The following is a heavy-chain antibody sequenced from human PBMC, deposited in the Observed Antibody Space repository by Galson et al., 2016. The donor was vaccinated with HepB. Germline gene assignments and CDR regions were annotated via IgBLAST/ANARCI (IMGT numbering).Heavy chain of an antibody. Sequence: SLRLSCAASGFTFSSYSMNWVRQAPGKRLEWVSSIGGSGRYIYQADSVKGRFTISRDNARNSLYLQMNNLRVEDTAVYYCAREEQWLVDYWGQGTLVTVSS. J-gene: IGHJ4*02. V-gene: IGHV3-21*01. CDR1: GFTFSSYS. D-gene: IGHD6-19*01. CDR3: AREEQWLVDY. CDR2: IGGSGRYI.